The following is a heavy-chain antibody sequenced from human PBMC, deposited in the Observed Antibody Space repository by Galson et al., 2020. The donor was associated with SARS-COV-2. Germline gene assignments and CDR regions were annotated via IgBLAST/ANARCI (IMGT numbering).Heavy chain of an antibody. J-gene: IGHJ4*02. CDR2: IFKGGTT. V-gene: IGHV3-53*01. CDR1: EFSVSDYY. D-gene: IGHD6-19*01. Sequence: GESLKISCAVSEFSVSDYYMTWVRQAPGKGLEWVSVIFKGGTTYYADSVRGRFTISRDTSKNTLYLQMNSLRADDTAMYYCGSGGAEAGTTEYWGQGVLVTVSS. CDR3: GSGGAEAGTTEY.